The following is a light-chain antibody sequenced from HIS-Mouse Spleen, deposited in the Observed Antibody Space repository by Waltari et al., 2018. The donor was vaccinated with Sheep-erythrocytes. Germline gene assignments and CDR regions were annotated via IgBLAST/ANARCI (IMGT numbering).Light chain of an antibody. Sequence: QSALTQPPSASGSPGQSVTISCTGTSSDVGSYNLVSWYQQHPGKAPKLMIYEGSKRHSGVSNRFSGSKSGNTASLTISGLQAEDEADYYCCSYAGSSTPWVFGGGTKLTVL. CDR3: CSYAGSSTPWV. CDR1: SSDVGSYNL. CDR2: EGS. J-gene: IGLJ3*02. V-gene: IGLV2-23*01.